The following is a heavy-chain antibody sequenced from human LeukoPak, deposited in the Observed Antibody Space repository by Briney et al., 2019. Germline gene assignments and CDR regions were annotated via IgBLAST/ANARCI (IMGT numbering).Heavy chain of an antibody. CDR2: INPSGGST. V-gene: IGHV1-46*01. Sequence: ASVTVSCKASGYTFTSYYMHWVRQAPGQGLEWMGIINPSGGSTSYAQKFQGRVTMTRDTSTSTVYVELSSLRSEDTAVYYCAQASDTAMDYWGQGTLVTVSS. CDR3: AQASDTAMDY. CDR1: GYTFTSYY. D-gene: IGHD5-18*01. J-gene: IGHJ4*02.